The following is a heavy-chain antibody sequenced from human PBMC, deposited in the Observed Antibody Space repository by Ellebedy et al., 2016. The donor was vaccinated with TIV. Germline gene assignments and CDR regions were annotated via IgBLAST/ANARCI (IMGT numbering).Heavy chain of an antibody. V-gene: IGHV4-34*09. CDR2: INHSGST. J-gene: IGHJ4*02. CDR1: GGSFSGYY. CDR3: ARGKVYFDY. Sequence: LRLSXAVYGGSFSGYYWSWIRQPPGKGLEWIGEINHSGSTNYNPSLKSRVTISVDTSKNQFSLKLSSVTAADTAVYYCARGKVYFDYWGQGTLVTVSS.